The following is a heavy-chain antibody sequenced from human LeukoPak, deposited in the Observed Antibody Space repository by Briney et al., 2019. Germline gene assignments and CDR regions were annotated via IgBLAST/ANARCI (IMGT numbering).Heavy chain of an antibody. CDR2: ISAYNGNT. D-gene: IGHD3-3*01. Sequence: ASVKVSCKASGYTFTSYGISWVRQAPGQGLEWMGWISAYNGNTNYAQKLQGRVTMTTDTSTSTAYMELRSLRSDDTAVYYCARAGHTIFGVPTAWGDYYYMDVWGKGTTVTVSS. J-gene: IGHJ6*03. CDR1: GYTFTSYG. CDR3: ARAGHTIFGVPTAWGDYYYMDV. V-gene: IGHV1-18*01.